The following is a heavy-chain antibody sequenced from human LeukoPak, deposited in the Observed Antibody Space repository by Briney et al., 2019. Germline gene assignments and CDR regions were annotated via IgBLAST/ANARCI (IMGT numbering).Heavy chain of an antibody. CDR3: ARNDYGGHDAFDI. Sequence: ASVKVSCKASGGTLSSYAISWVRQAAGQGLEWVGWMNPNSGNTGYAQKFQGRVTMTRSTSINTAYMELSSLRSEDTAVYYCARNDYGGHDAFDIWGQGTVVIVSS. CDR2: MNPNSGNT. D-gene: IGHD4-17*01. CDR1: GGTLSSYA. J-gene: IGHJ3*02. V-gene: IGHV1-8*02.